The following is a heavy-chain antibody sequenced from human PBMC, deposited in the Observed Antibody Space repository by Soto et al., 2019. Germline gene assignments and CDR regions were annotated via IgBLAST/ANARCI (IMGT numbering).Heavy chain of an antibody. CDR3: ARDGTIAAAGTWFDP. CDR2: IYYSGST. D-gene: IGHD6-13*01. CDR1: GASISNFY. Sequence: SETLSLTCTVSGASISNFYLSWIRQRPGKGLEWIGYIYYSGSTNYNPSLKSRVTISVDTSKNQFSLKLSSVTAAETAVYYCARDGTIAAAGTWFDPWGQGTLVTVSS. V-gene: IGHV4-59*01. J-gene: IGHJ5*02.